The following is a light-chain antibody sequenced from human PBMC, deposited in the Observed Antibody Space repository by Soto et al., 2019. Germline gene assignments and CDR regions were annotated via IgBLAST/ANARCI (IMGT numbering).Light chain of an antibody. V-gene: IGKV1-5*01. CDR3: QQLNAYPLT. J-gene: IGKJ5*01. CDR1: QSIRSW. Sequence: DIQMTQSPSILSASVGDRVTITCRASQSIRSWLAWYQQKPGKAPKLLIYDAYSLESGVPSRFSGRRSGTDFTLTISNLQPEDFATYYCQQLNAYPLTFGQGTRLEIK. CDR2: DAY.